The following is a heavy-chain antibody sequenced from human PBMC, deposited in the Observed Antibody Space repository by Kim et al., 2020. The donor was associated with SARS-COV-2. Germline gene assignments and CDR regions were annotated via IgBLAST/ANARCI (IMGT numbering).Heavy chain of an antibody. CDR1: GFTFSNHW. J-gene: IGHJ4*02. CDR2: IKQDGSEK. Sequence: GGSLRLSCAASGFTFSNHWMNWVRQAPGKGLEWVANIKQDGSEKYYVESVRGRFSISRDNARNSLDLQMNSLRAEDTAVYYCARDFTHWGQGTLATVSS. CDR3: ARDFTH. V-gene: IGHV3-7*03.